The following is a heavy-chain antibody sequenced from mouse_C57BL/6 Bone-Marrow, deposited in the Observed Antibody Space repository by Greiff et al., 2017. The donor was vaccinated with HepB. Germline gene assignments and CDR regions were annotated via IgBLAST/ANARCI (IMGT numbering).Heavy chain of an antibody. CDR2: IRSKSNNYAT. V-gene: IGHV10-1*01. CDR3: VRHGLQYAMDY. Sequence: EVQLVESGGGLVQPKGSLKLSCAASGFSFNTYAMNWVRQAPGKGLEWVARIRSKSNNYATYYADSVKDRFTISRDDSESMLYLQMNNLKTEDTAMYYCVRHGLQYAMDYWGQGTSVTVSS. J-gene: IGHJ4*01. CDR1: GFSFNTYA. D-gene: IGHD2-13*01.